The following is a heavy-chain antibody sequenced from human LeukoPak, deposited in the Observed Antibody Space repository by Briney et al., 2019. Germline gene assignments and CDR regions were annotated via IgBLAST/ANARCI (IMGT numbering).Heavy chain of an antibody. CDR3: ARGSVRYDFWSGYLDRYNWFDP. V-gene: IGHV4-34*01. J-gene: IGHJ5*02. CDR1: GGSFSGYY. D-gene: IGHD3-3*01. Sequence: SETLSLTCAVYGGSFSGYYWRWIRQPPGKGLEWIGEINHSGSTNSNPSLRSRVTISVDTSKNQFSLKLSSVTAAGTAVYYCARGSVRYDFWSGYLDRYNWFDPWGQGTLVAVAS. CDR2: INHSGST.